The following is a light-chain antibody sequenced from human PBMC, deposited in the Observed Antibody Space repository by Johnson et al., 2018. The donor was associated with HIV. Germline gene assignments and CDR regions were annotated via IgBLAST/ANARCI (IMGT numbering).Light chain of an antibody. Sequence: QSVLTQPPSVSAAPGQKVTISCSGSSSNIGNNYVSWYQQLPGTAPKLLIYENNKRPSGIPDRFSGSKSGASATLGITGLQTGDEADYYCGTCDTSLSAGHVFGTGTKVTVL. CDR3: GTCDTSLSAGHV. J-gene: IGLJ1*01. CDR2: ENN. CDR1: SSNIGNNY. V-gene: IGLV1-51*01.